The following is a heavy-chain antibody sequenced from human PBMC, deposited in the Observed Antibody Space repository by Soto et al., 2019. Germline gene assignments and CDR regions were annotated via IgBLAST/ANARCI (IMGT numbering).Heavy chain of an antibody. CDR2: TYYRSKWYN. D-gene: IGHD6-19*01. J-gene: IGHJ5*02. Sequence: SQTLSLTCAISGDSVSSNSAAWNWIRQSPSRGLEWLGRTYYRSKWYNDYAVSVKSRITINPDTSKNQFSLQLNSVTPEDTAVYYCARVPRLYGSGWNNWFDPWGQGTLVTVSS. CDR1: GDSVSSNSAA. CDR3: ARVPRLYGSGWNNWFDP. V-gene: IGHV6-1*01.